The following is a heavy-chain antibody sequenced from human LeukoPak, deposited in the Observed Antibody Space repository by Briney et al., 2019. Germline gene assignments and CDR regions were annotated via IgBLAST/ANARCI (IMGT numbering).Heavy chain of an antibody. Sequence: GGSLRLSCAASGSTFSSYEMNWVRQAPGKGLEWVSYISSSSNTMYYADSVKGRFTISRDNAKNSLYLQMNSLRDEDTAVYYCARAFDYWGQGTLVAVSS. CDR2: ISSSSNTM. CDR3: ARAFDY. J-gene: IGHJ4*02. V-gene: IGHV3-48*03. CDR1: GSTFSSYE.